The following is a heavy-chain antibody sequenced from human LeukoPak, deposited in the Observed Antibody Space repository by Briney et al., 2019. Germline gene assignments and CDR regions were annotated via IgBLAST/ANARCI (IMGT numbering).Heavy chain of an antibody. J-gene: IGHJ4*02. CDR2: ISSSSSYI. Sequence: GGSLRLSCAASGFTFSSYGLNWVRQAPGKGLEWVSSISSSSSYIYYADSVKGRFTISRDNAKNSLYLQMNSLRAEDTAVYYCARGQGGSSASYFDYWGQGTLVTVSS. CDR3: ARGQGGSSASYFDY. V-gene: IGHV3-21*01. CDR1: GFTFSSYG. D-gene: IGHD1-26*01.